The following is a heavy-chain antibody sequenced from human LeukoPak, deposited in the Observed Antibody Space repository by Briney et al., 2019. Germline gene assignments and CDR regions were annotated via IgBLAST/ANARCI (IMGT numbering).Heavy chain of an antibody. V-gene: IGHV1-2*02. D-gene: IGHD5-18*01. Sequence: ASVKVSCKASGYTFTVYYMHWVRQATGQGLEWMGWINPNSGGTNYAQKFQGRVTMTRDTSISTAYMELSRLRSDDTAVYYCAREYSYGYFDYWGQGTLVTVSS. CDR1: GYTFTVYY. J-gene: IGHJ4*02. CDR3: AREYSYGYFDY. CDR2: INPNSGGT.